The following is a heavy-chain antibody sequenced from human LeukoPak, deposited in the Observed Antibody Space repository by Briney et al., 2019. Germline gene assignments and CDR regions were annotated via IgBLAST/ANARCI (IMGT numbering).Heavy chain of an antibody. CDR2: INHSGST. CDR1: GGSFSGYY. CDR3: ARGRPVLLWFGEPSNWFDP. D-gene: IGHD3-10*01. J-gene: IGHJ5*02. Sequence: SETLSLTCAVYGGSFSGYYWSWIRQPPGKGLEWIGEINHSGSTNYNPSLKSRVTISVDTSKNQFSLKLSSVTVADTAVYYCARGRPVLLWFGEPSNWFDPWSQGTLVTVSS. V-gene: IGHV4-34*01.